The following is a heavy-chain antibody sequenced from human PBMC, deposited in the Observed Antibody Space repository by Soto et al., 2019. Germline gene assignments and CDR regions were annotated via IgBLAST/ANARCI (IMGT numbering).Heavy chain of an antibody. J-gene: IGHJ4*02. CDR2: INWNGGST. CDR1: GFTFDDYG. Sequence: EVQLVESGGGVVRPGGSLRLSCAASGFTFDDYGMSWVRQAPGKGLEWVSGINWNGGSTGYADSVKGRFTISRDNAKNSLYLQMNSLRAEDTALYYCARDIRHIVVVTAIYYFDYWGQGTLVTVSS. CDR3: ARDIRHIVVVTAIYYFDY. D-gene: IGHD2-21*02. V-gene: IGHV3-20*04.